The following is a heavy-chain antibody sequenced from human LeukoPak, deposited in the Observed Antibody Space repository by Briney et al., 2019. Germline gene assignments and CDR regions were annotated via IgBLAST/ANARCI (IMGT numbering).Heavy chain of an antibody. CDR2: IIPIFGTA. CDR1: GGTFSSYA. Sequence: SVKVSCKASGGTFSSYAISWVRQAPRQGLEWMGGIIPIFGTANYAQKFQGRVTITADESTSTAYMELSSLRSEDTAVYYCASRVLNDYGDYYYGMDVWGQGTTVTVSS. CDR3: ASRVLNDYGDYYYGMDV. V-gene: IGHV1-69*13. D-gene: IGHD4-17*01. J-gene: IGHJ6*02.